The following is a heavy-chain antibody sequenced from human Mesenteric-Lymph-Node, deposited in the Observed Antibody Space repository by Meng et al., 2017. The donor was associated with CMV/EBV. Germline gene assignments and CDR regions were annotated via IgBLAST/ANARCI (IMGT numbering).Heavy chain of an antibody. CDR1: GFTFSSYA. V-gene: IGHV3-23*01. Sequence: GESLKISCAASGFTFSSYAMSWVRQAPGKGLEWVSAISGSGGSTYYADSVKGRFTISRDNAKNSLYLQMNSLRAEDTAVYYCARASSKYCYGMDVWGQGTTVTVSS. CDR3: ARASSKYCYGMDV. J-gene: IGHJ6*02. D-gene: IGHD4-11*01. CDR2: ISGSGGST.